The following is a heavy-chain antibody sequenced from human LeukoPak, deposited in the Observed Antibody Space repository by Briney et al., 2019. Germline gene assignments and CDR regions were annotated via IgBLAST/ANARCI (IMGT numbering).Heavy chain of an antibody. CDR3: AKDIGYSYASGCDY. Sequence: GGSLRLSCAASGFIFDDYAMHWVRQAPGKGLEWVSGISWNSGSIGYADSVKGRFTISRDNAKNSLYLQMNSLRAEDTALYYCAKDIGYSYASGCDYWGQGTLVTVSS. D-gene: IGHD5-18*01. J-gene: IGHJ4*02. V-gene: IGHV3-9*01. CDR2: ISWNSGSI. CDR1: GFIFDDYA.